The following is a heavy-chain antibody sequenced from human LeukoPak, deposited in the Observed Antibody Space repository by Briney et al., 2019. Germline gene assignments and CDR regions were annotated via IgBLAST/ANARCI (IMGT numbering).Heavy chain of an antibody. D-gene: IGHD6-13*01. J-gene: IGHJ4*02. CDR2: IYHSGST. CDR3: ARDHTQAAVVDY. V-gene: IGHV4-34*01. CDR1: GASFSGYY. Sequence: SETLSLTCAVYGASFSGYYWSWIRQSPAKGLEWIGEIYHSGSTNYSPSLKSRVTISVDTSKNQFSLKMTSVTAADTAVYYCARDHTQAAVVDYWGQGILVTVSS.